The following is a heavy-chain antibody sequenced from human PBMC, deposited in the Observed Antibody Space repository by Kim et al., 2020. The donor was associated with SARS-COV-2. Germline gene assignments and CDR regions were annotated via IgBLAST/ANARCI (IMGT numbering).Heavy chain of an antibody. V-gene: IGHV1-18*01. CDR1: FGTLLSFG. CDR2: ISGLNGNI. CDR3: TRPSFGGGTYHQPGGGMDV. J-gene: IGHJ6*01. D-gene: IGHD3-10*01. Sequence: ASVKVSCNLSFGTLLSFGISWVRQAPGQGLEWMGWISGLNGNIFYAQKFQGRFFMTTDTSTNSASMELRNLRSDDTAVYYCTRPSFGGGTYHQPGGGMDV.